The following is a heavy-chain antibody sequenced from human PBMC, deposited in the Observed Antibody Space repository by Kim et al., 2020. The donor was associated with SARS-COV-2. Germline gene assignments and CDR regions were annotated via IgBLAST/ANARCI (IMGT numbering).Heavy chain of an antibody. D-gene: IGHD3-16*01. Sequence: GGSLRLSCAASGFTFNTYAMHWVRQAPGKGLEWVAVIWFDGSEKYYADSVKGRFTISRDNSKNTLSLEMNSLRDEDTAVYYCARVRYYDASTGYYFHAMDVWGQGTTVTVSS. CDR2: IWFDGSEK. J-gene: IGHJ6*02. V-gene: IGHV3-33*01. CDR1: GFTFNTYA. CDR3: ARVRYYDASTGYYFHAMDV.